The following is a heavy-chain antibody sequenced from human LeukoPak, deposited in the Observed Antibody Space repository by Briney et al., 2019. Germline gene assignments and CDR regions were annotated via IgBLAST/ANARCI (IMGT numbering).Heavy chain of an antibody. Sequence: PSETLSLTCGVSGGSVTSTNWWTWVRQPPGKGLEGIGEVHVDGGANYNPSLKSRLTLSVDLSENHISLRLPSVTAADTAVYYCAREGGLYRPLDYSGQGTLVTVSS. CDR1: GGSVTSTNW. J-gene: IGHJ4*02. CDR2: VHVDGGA. V-gene: IGHV4-4*02. D-gene: IGHD2-8*01. CDR3: AREGGLYRPLDY.